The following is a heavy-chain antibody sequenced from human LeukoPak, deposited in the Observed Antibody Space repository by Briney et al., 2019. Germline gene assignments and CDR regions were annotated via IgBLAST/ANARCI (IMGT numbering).Heavy chain of an antibody. CDR3: AKDSRDSSGMFDY. CDR1: GFTFSSYA. CDR2: ISGSSIGT. Sequence: PVGSLRLSCAASGFTFSSYAMSWVRQAPGKGLECVSGISGSSIGTYYADSVKGRFTISRDNSKNTLYLQMNSLRAEDTAVYYCAKDSRDSSGMFDYWGQGTLVTVSS. J-gene: IGHJ4*02. V-gene: IGHV3-23*01. D-gene: IGHD3-22*01.